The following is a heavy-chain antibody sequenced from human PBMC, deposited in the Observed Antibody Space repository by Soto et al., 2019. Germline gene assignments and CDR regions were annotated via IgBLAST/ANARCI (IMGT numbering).Heavy chain of an antibody. V-gene: IGHV3-48*02. J-gene: IGHJ6*02. CDR1: GFTFGSYS. D-gene: IGHD6-6*01. CDR3: ASQDASSSSGYYYYYYGMDV. Sequence: EVQLVESGGGLVQPGGSLRLSCAASGFTFGSYSMNWVRQAPGKGLEWVSYISSSSRTIYYADSVKGRFTISRDNAKNSLYLQMNSLRDEDTAVYYCASQDASSSSGYYYYYYGMDVWGQGTTVTVSS. CDR2: ISSSSRTI.